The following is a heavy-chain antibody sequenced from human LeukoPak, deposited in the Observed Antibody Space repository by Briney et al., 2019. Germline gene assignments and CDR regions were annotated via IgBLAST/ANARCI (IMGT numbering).Heavy chain of an antibody. CDR2: ISYSGST. J-gene: IGHJ4*02. CDR1: GGSISSSNYY. D-gene: IGHD2-21*02. V-gene: IGHV4-39*01. Sequence: SETLSLTCTVSGGSISSSNYYWGWIRQPPGKGLEWIGTISYSGSTYYNPSLKSRVTMSVDTSKNQFSLKLGSVTAADTAEYFCASINPLGVAYCAGDCPYYFDYWGQGTLVTVSS. CDR3: ASINPLGVAYCAGDCPYYFDY.